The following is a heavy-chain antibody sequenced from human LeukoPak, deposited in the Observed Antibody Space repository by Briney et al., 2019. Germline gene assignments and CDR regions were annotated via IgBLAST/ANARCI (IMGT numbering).Heavy chain of an antibody. CDR3: ARAVLLWFGPHDAFDI. D-gene: IGHD3-10*01. V-gene: IGHV1-69*05. J-gene: IGHJ3*02. CDR2: IIPIFGTA. CDR1: GGTSSSYA. Sequence: SVKVSCKASGGTSSSYAISWVRQAPGQGLEWMGGIIPIFGTANYAQKFQGRVTITTDESTSTAYMELSSLRSEDTAVYYCARAVLLWFGPHDAFDIWGQGTMVTVSS.